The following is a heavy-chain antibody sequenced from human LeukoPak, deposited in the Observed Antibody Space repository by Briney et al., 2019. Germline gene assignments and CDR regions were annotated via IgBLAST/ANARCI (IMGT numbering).Heavy chain of an antibody. Sequence: GRSLRLSCAASGFTFSSYGMHWVRQAPGKGLEWVAVIWYDGSNKYYADSVKGRFTISRDNSKNTLYLQMNSLRTKDTAVYYCARDLYYYDSSGYRPDAFDIWGQGTMVTVSS. V-gene: IGHV3-33*01. CDR3: ARDLYYYDSSGYRPDAFDI. J-gene: IGHJ3*02. CDR1: GFTFSSYG. CDR2: IWYDGSNK. D-gene: IGHD3-22*01.